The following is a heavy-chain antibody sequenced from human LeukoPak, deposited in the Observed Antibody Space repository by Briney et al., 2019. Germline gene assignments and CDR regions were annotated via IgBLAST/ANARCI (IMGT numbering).Heavy chain of an antibody. Sequence: ASVKVSCKASGYTFTGYYMHWVRQAPGQGLEWMGWINPNSGGTNYAQKFQGRVTMTRDTSISTAYMELSRLRSDGTAVYYCARDYYDFWSGTDHYYYGMDVWGQGTTVTVSS. CDR2: INPNSGGT. CDR1: GYTFTGYY. D-gene: IGHD3-3*01. J-gene: IGHJ6*02. CDR3: ARDYYDFWSGTDHYYYGMDV. V-gene: IGHV1-2*02.